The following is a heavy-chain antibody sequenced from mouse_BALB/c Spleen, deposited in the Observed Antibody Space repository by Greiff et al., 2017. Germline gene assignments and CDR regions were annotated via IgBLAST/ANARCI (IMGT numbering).Heavy chain of an antibody. D-gene: IGHD2-1*01. CDR2: ISSGGSYT. CDR3: ARRRGNYWYFDV. V-gene: IGHV5-9-4*01. Sequence: EVQGVESGGGLVKPGGSLKLSCAASGFTFSSYAMSWVRQSPEKRLEWVAEISSGGSYTYYPDTVTGRFTISRDNAKNTLYLEMSSLRSEDTAMYYCARRRGNYWYFDVWGAGTTVTVSS. CDR1: GFTFSSYA. J-gene: IGHJ1*01.